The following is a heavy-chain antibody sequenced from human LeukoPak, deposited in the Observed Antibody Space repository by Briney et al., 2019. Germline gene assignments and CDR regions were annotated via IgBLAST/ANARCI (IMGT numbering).Heavy chain of an antibody. CDR3: ARAVAGTFDC. Sequence: SQTLSLTCAISGGSVSTNSAAWNWIRQSPSRGLEWLGRTYYRSKWYNDYALSVKSRISVNPDTSENQFSLQLNSVTPDDTAVYYCARAVAGTFDCWGQGTLVTVSS. CDR1: GGSVSTNSAA. V-gene: IGHV6-1*01. J-gene: IGHJ4*02. D-gene: IGHD6-19*01. CDR2: TYYRSKWYN.